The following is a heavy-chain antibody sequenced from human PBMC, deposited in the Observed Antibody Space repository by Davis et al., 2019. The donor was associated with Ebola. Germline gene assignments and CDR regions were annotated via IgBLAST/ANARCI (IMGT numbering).Heavy chain of an antibody. J-gene: IGHJ3*02. CDR3: ARARGSSLLNRFDAFDI. D-gene: IGHD6-6*01. CDR2: IYHSGST. Sequence: LRLSCAVSGGSISSGGYSWSWIRQPPGKGLEWIGYIYHSGSTYYNPSLKSRVTISVDRSKNQFSLKLSSVTAADTAVYYSARARGSSLLNRFDAFDIWGQGTMVTVSS. V-gene: IGHV4-30-2*01. CDR1: GGSISSGGYS.